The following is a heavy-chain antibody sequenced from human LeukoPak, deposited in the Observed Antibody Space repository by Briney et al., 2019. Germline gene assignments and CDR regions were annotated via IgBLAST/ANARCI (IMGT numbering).Heavy chain of an antibody. CDR2: IYPGDSDT. CDR1: GYSFTSYW. J-gene: IGHJ4*02. CDR3: ARPNGSGSYYKPFDY. Sequence: GESLKISRKGSGYSFTSYWIGWVRQMPGKGLEWMGIIYPGDSDTRYSPSFQGQVTISADKSISTAYLQWSSLKASDTAMYYCARPNGSGSYYKPFDYWGQGTLVTVSS. D-gene: IGHD3-10*01. V-gene: IGHV5-51*01.